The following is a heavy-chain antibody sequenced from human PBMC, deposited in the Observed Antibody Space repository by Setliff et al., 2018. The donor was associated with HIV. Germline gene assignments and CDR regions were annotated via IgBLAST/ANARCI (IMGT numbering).Heavy chain of an antibody. D-gene: IGHD3-10*01. J-gene: IGHJ5*01. CDR1: GGTFSSYA. CDR3: ARGGITMVRGKNHNWFDP. V-gene: IGHV1-69*05. Sequence: SVKVSCKASGGTFSSYAISWVRQAPGQGLEWMGGIIPIFGTANYAQKFQGRVTITTDESTSTAYMELSSLRSEDTAVYYCARGGITMVRGKNHNWFDPWGQGTLVTVSS. CDR2: IIPIFGTA.